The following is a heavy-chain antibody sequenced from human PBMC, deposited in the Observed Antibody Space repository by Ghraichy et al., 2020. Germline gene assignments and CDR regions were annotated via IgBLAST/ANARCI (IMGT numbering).Heavy chain of an antibody. CDR2: ILNRGNT. CDR1: GGSISSDY. D-gene: IGHD2-21*01. CDR3: ARVGTYCGGDCYFFDD. J-gene: IGHJ4*02. V-gene: IGHV4-59*12. Sequence: ESLNISCTVSGGSISSDYWSWIRQPPGKGLEWIAAILNRGNTNYNPSLKSRVTITVDTSKNHLSLKLSSVTAADTAVYYCARVGTYCGGDCYFFDDWGQGALVIVSS.